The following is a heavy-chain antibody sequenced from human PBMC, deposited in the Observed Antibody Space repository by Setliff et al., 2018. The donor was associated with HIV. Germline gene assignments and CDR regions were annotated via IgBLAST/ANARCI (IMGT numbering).Heavy chain of an antibody. CDR2: IYQSGNT. J-gene: IGHJ4*02. CDR1: GYSISSGFY. D-gene: IGHD1-26*01. V-gene: IGHV4-38-2*01. Sequence: SETLSLTCAVSGYSISSGFYWSWMRQPPGKGLEWIGSIYQSGNTNYNPSLESRLTISVDTSKNQFSLKLSSVTAADTAVYYCARVRGSSYFGTFDYWGQGALVTVS. CDR3: ARVRGSSYFGTFDY.